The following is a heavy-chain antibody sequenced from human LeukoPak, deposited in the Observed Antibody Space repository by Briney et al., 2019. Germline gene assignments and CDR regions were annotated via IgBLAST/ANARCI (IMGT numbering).Heavy chain of an antibody. CDR1: GFTFSSYS. J-gene: IGHJ3*02. Sequence: GGSLRLSCAASGFTFSSYSMNWVRQAPGKGLEWVSSISSSSSYIYYADSVKGRFTISRDNAKNSLYLQMNSLRAEDTAVYYCARVWLADAFDIWGQGTMVTVPS. CDR3: ARVWLADAFDI. D-gene: IGHD6-19*01. V-gene: IGHV3-21*01. CDR2: ISSSSSYI.